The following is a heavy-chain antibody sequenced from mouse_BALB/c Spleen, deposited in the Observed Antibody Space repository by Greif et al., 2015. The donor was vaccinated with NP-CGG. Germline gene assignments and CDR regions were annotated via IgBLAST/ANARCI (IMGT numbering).Heavy chain of an antibody. J-gene: IGHJ4*01. CDR2: IDPSDSYT. CDR1: GYTFTSYW. Sequence: QVQLQQSGAELVKPGASVKLSCKASGYTFTSYWMHWVKQRPGQGLEWIGEIDPSDSYTNYNQKFKGKATLTVDKSSSTAYMQLSGLTSEDSAVYYCAGKDNRGYATDYWGQGSSVTVSS. CDR3: AGKDNRGYATDY. V-gene: IGHV1-69*02. D-gene: IGHD1-3*01.